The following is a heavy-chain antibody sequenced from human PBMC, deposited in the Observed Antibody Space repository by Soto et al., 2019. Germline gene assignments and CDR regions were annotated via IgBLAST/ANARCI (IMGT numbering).Heavy chain of an antibody. V-gene: IGHV1-18*01. CDR3: ATSYDTGFDP. Sequence: QLQLMQSGGEARNPGASVKVSCEASGYKFSSYAISWLRQAPGPGLEWMGLITPNSGYTNYAQKFQGRLILTTDIPSSTAYMELTSLTYDDTAMYYCATSYDTGFDPWGQGTLVSVS. D-gene: IGHD3-9*01. J-gene: IGHJ5*02. CDR2: ITPNSGYT. CDR1: GYKFSSYA.